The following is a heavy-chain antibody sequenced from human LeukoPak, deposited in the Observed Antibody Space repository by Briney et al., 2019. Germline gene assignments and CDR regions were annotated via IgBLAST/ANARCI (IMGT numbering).Heavy chain of an antibody. D-gene: IGHD3-16*01. Sequence: SETLSLTCAVYGGSFSGYYWSWIRQPPGKGLEWIGEINHSGSTNYNPSLKSRVTISVDTSKNQFSLKLSSVTAADTAVYYCARVWKDGGDDYWGQGTLVTVSS. V-gene: IGHV4-34*01. CDR3: ARVWKDGGDDY. CDR1: GGSFSGYY. J-gene: IGHJ4*02. CDR2: INHSGST.